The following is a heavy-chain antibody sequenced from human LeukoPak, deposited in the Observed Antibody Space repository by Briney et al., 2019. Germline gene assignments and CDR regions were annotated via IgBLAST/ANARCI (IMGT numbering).Heavy chain of an antibody. D-gene: IGHD3-10*01. CDR2: LAPKSGAT. Sequence: ASVKVSCKASGYTFTDNYIHWVRQAPGQGLEWMGWLAPKSGATNYAPRLQGRVTLTRDTSFSRAYMELRGLRSDDTAVYFCARDGSVESGHYYFDYWGQGSLVTVSS. CDR1: GYTFTDNY. CDR3: ARDGSVESGHYYFDY. V-gene: IGHV1-2*02. J-gene: IGHJ4*02.